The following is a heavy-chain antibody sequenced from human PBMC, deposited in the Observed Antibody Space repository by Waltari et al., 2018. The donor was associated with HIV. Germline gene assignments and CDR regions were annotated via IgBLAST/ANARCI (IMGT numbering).Heavy chain of an antibody. CDR3: ASRDDSSGYFYSREMDV. Sequence: QLQLQESGPGLVKPSETLSPTCTVSGGSISSSSYYWGWVSPPPGKGLAWIGKIYYSGSTYDNPSLKSRVTISVDTSKNQFSLKLSSVTAADTAVYYCASRDDSSGYFYSREMDVWGQGTTVTVSS. V-gene: IGHV4-39*01. D-gene: IGHD3-22*01. CDR2: IYYSGST. CDR1: GGSISSSSYY. J-gene: IGHJ6*02.